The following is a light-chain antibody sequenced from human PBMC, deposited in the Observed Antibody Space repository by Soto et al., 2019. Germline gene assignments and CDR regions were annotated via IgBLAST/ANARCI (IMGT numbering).Light chain of an antibody. Sequence: DRQMAESGNSLAAGGGERVTITCRASQSISSYLNWYQQKPGKAPKLLIYAASSLQSGVPSRFSGSGSRTAITLSISSMPAEDVVTYYGQPSSSTRTFGQGTQVDIK. CDR3: QPSSSTRT. V-gene: IGKV1-39*01. CDR1: QSISSY. CDR2: AAS. J-gene: IGKJ1*01.